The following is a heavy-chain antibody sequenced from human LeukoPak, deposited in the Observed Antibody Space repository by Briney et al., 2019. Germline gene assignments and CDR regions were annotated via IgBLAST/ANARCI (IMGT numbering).Heavy chain of an antibody. Sequence: ASVKVSCKASGYTFTGYYMHWVRQAPGQGPEWMGWINPNSGGTNYAQKFQGRVTMTRDTSISTAYMELSRLRSDDTAVYYCARLEELRWGLGYYYYMDVWGKGTTVTVSS. CDR2: INPNSGGT. V-gene: IGHV1-2*02. CDR3: ARLEELRWGLGYYYYMDV. J-gene: IGHJ6*03. CDR1: GYTFTGYY. D-gene: IGHD4-23*01.